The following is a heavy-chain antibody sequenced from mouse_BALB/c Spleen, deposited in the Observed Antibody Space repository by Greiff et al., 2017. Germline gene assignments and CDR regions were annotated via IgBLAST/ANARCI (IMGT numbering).Heavy chain of an antibody. CDR3: ARSSGDYESYDAMDY. J-gene: IGHJ4*01. V-gene: IGHV1S127*01. CDR1: GYTFTSYW. CDR2: IDPSNSET. D-gene: IGHD2-13*01. Sequence: QVQLQQSGPELVRPGASVKMSCKASGYTFTSYWMHWVKQRPGQGLEWIGMIDPSNSETRLNQKFKDKATLNVDKSSNTAYMQLSSLTSEDSAVYDCARSSGDYESYDAMDYWGQGTSVTVSS.